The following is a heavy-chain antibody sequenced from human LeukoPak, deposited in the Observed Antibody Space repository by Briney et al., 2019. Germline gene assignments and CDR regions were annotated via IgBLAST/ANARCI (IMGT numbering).Heavy chain of an antibody. Sequence: PSQTLSLTCTVSGGSIGSGGYYWSWIRQHPGKGLEWIGYIYYSGSTYYNPSLKSRVTISVDTSKNQFSLKLSPVTAADTAVYYCARDTYSSGWYLWFDPWGQGTLVTVSS. CDR2: IYYSGST. CDR3: ARDTYSSGWYLWFDP. J-gene: IGHJ5*02. CDR1: GGSIGSGGYY. D-gene: IGHD6-19*01. V-gene: IGHV4-31*03.